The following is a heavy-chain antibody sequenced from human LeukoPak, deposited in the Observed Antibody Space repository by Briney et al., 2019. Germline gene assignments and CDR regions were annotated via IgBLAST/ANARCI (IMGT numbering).Heavy chain of an antibody. J-gene: IGHJ4*02. V-gene: IGHV7-4-1*02. CDR1: GYTFISYA. D-gene: IGHD3-3*01. Sequence: ASVKVSCKASGYTFISYAMNWVRQAPGQGLEWMGWIDTNTGNPTYAQGFTGRFVFSLDTSVTTVYLQISSLKAEDTAVYFCAREDFWSGYSAGYWGQGTLVTVSS. CDR3: AREDFWSGYSAGY. CDR2: IDTNTGNP.